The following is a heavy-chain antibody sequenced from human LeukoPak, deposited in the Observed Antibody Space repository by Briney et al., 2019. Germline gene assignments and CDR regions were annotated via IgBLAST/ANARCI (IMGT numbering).Heavy chain of an antibody. D-gene: IGHD5-12*01. CDR1: GFPFSSYD. J-gene: IGHJ5*02. V-gene: IGHV3-21*01. CDR2: ITSSTNYI. Sequence: GGSLRLSCAASGFPFSSYDMDWVRQAPGEGLEWVSSITSSTNYIYYADSVKGRFTISRDNARNSLYLQMNSLRAEDTAVYYCARVRYRKTYKWFDLWGQGTLVTVSS. CDR3: ARVRYRKTYKWFDL.